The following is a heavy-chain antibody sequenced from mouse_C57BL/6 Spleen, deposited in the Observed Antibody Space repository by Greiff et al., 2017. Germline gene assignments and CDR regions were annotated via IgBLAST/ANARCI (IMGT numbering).Heavy chain of an antibody. CDR1: GFTFSDYG. CDR3: ARDGYYLFAY. CDR2: ISSGSSTI. Sequence: EVKVVESGGGLVKPGGSLKLSCAASGFTFSDYGMHWVRPAPEKGLEWVAYISSGSSTIYYADTVKGRFTISRDNAKNTLFLQMTSLRSEDTAMYYCARDGYYLFAYWGQGTLVTVSA. V-gene: IGHV5-17*01. D-gene: IGHD2-3*01. J-gene: IGHJ3*01.